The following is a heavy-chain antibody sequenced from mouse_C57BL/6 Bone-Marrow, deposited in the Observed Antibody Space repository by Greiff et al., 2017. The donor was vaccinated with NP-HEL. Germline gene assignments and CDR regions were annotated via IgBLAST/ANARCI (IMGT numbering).Heavy chain of an antibody. D-gene: IGHD4-1*02. CDR1: GYTFTSYW. Sequence: QVQLQQPGAELVKPGASVKLSCKASGYTFTSYWMHWVKQRPGQGLEWIGMIHPNSCSTNYNEKFKSKATLTVDKSSSTAYMQLSSLTSEDSAVYYCARDYSQLGFAYWGQGTLVTVSA. V-gene: IGHV1-64*01. CDR2: IHPNSCST. CDR3: ARDYSQLGFAY. J-gene: IGHJ3*01.